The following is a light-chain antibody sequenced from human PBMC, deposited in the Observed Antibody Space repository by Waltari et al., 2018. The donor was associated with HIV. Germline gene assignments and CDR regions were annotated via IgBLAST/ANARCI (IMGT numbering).Light chain of an antibody. J-gene: IGKJ2*01. Sequence: IQMTQFPSILSASVGDRVTITCRASQNLDSWLAWYQQRPGRAPKLLIYKASTLEYGIPARFSGSGSGTNFTLTINSLHLDDFATYFCQQYNSDFYTFGQGTRLDLK. V-gene: IGKV1-5*03. CDR3: QQYNSDFYT. CDR1: QNLDSW. CDR2: KAS.